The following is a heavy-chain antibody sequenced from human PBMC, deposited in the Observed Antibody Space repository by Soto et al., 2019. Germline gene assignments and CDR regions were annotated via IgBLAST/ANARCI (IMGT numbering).Heavy chain of an antibody. V-gene: IGHV4-39*01. CDR1: GGSISSSSYY. CDR2: IYYSGST. Sequence: QLQLQESGPGLVKPSETLSLTCTVSGGSISSSSYYWGWIRQPPGKGLEWIGSIYYSGSTYYNPSLKIRVTISVDTSKNQFSLKLSSVTAADTAVYYCARRAKYYYDSSGYYGWYFDLWGRGTLVTVSS. CDR3: ARRAKYYYDSSGYYGWYFDL. J-gene: IGHJ2*01. D-gene: IGHD3-22*01.